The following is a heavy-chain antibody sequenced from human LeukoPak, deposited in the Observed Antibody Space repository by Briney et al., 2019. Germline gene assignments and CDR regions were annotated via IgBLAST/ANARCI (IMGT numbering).Heavy chain of an antibody. CDR2: IYYSGST. Sequence: PSEALSLTCTVSGGSINSYYWSWIRQPPGKGLEWIGYIYYSGSTNYNPSLKSRVTISVDTSKNQFSLKLSSVTAADTAVYYCARATHYDFWSGNYYYYMDVWGKGTTVTVSS. CDR3: ARATHYDFWSGNYYYYMDV. J-gene: IGHJ6*03. D-gene: IGHD3-3*01. V-gene: IGHV4-59*01. CDR1: GGSINSYY.